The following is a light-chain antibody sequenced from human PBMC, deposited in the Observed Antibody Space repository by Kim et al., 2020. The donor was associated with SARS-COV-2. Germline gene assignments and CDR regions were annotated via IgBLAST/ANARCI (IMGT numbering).Light chain of an antibody. J-gene: IGLJ3*02. CDR3: QAWDSSLRV. V-gene: IGLV3-1*01. CDR2: QDS. CDR1: KLGDKY. Sequence: SVSPGQTARITCSGDKLGDKYACWYQQKPGQSPVLVIYQDSKRPSGIPDRFSGSNSGNTATLTISGTQAMDEADYYCQAWDSSLRVFGGGTQLTVL.